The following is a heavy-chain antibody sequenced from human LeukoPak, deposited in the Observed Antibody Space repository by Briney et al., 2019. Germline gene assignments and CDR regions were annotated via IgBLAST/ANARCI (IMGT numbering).Heavy chain of an antibody. Sequence: ASVKVSCKASGYTFTGYYMHWVRQAPGQGLEWMGWINPNSGGTNYAQKFQGRVTMTRDTSISIAYMELSRLRSDDTAVYYCAREFQASSRYYYYYMDVWGKGTTVTVSS. CDR3: AREFQASSRYYYYYMDV. CDR1: GYTFTGYY. V-gene: IGHV1-2*02. CDR2: INPNSGGT. J-gene: IGHJ6*03. D-gene: IGHD2-2*01.